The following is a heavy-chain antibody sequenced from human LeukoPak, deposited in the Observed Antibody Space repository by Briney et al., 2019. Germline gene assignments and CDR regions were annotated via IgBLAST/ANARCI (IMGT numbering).Heavy chain of an antibody. CDR1: GGSISSYY. CDR2: IYYSGST. CDR3: ARSITIFGVVEYYFDY. V-gene: IGHV4-59*08. D-gene: IGHD3-3*01. J-gene: IGHJ4*02. Sequence: TSETLSLTCTVSGGSISSYYWSWIRQPPGKGLEWIGYIYYSGSTNHNPSLKSRVTISVDTSKNQFSLKLSSVTAADTAVYYCARSITIFGVVEYYFDYWGQGTLVTVSS.